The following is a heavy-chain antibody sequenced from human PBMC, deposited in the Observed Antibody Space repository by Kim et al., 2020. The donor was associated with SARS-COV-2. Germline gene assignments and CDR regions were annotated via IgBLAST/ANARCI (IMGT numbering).Heavy chain of an antibody. V-gene: IGHV3-23*03. J-gene: IGHJ4*02. D-gene: IGHD6-19*01. CDR3: AKGTYSSGWYEYYFDY. CDR2: IYSGGSST. Sequence: GGSLRLSCAASGFTFSSYAMSWVRQAPGKGLEWVSVIYSGGSSTYYADSVKGRFTISRDNSKNTLYLQMNSLRAEDTAVYYCAKGTYSSGWYEYYFDYWGQGTLVTVSS. CDR1: GFTFSSYA.